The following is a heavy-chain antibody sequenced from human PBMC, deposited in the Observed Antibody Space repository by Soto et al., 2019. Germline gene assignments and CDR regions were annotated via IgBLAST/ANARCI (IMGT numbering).Heavy chain of an antibody. V-gene: IGHV4-59*01. CDR2: IYYSGST. CDR3: ARFSRLDFWSGYYAYYYYYYMDV. D-gene: IGHD3-3*01. Sequence: SETLSLTCTVSGGSISSYDWSWIRQPPGKGLEWIGYIYYSGSTNYNPSLKSRVTISVDTSKNQFSLKLSSVTAADTAVYYCARFSRLDFWSGYYAYYYYYYMDVWGKGATVTVSS. J-gene: IGHJ6*03. CDR1: GGSISSYD.